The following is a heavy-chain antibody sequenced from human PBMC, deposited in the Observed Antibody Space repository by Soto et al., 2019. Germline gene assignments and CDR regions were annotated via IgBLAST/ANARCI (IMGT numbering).Heavy chain of an antibody. D-gene: IGHD6-13*01. CDR1: GFTFSSYS. CDR2: ISSSSSYI. Sequence: EVQLVESGGGLVQPGGSLRLSCAASGFTFSSYSMHWVRQAPGKGLEWVSSISSSSSYIYYADSVKGRFTISRDNAKTSLYLQMNSWTAEDTAVYFCARDPGIGKNYYYYMDVWGKGTTVTVSS. CDR3: ARDPGIGKNYYYYMDV. J-gene: IGHJ6*03. V-gene: IGHV3-21*01.